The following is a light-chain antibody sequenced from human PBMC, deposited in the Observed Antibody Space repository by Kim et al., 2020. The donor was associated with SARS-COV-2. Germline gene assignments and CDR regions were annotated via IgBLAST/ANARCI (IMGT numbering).Light chain of an antibody. CDR1: NIGSKN. V-gene: IGLV3-21*04. J-gene: IGLJ3*02. Sequence: SYELTQPPSVSVDPGKTASITCGGANIGSKNVHWYQQKPGQAPVLVIFYDTDRPSGIPERFSGSNSGNTATLTISRVEAGDEADYYCQLWAGSSDHPWVF. CDR2: YDT. CDR3: QLWAGSSDHPWV.